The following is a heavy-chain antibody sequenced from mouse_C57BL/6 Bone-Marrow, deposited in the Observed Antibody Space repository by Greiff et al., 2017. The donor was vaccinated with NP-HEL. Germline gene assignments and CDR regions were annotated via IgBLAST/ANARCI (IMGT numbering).Heavy chain of an antibody. V-gene: IGHV1-52*01. CDR3: AMGLYYYGISYRYYAMDY. CDR1: GYTFPSYW. Sequence: QVQLQQPGAELVRPGSSVKLSCQASGYTFPSYWMHWVKQRPIHGLEWIGNIDPSDSATHYNPKFKDKSTLTVDKSSSTAYMQLSSLTSEDSAVYYCAMGLYYYGISYRYYAMDYWGQGTSVTVSS. D-gene: IGHD1-1*01. J-gene: IGHJ4*01. CDR2: IDPSDSAT.